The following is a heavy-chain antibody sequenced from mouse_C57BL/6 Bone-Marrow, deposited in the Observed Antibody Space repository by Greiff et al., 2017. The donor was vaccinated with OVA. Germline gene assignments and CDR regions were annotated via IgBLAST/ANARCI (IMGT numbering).Heavy chain of an antibody. CDR1: GFTFTDYY. J-gene: IGHJ1*03. CDR2: IRNKANGYTT. CDR3: ARYPHLLWLRRDPFYWYFDV. Sequence: EVQGVESGGGLVQPGGSLSLSCAASGFTFTDYYMSWVRQPPGKALEWLGFIRNKANGYTTEYSASVKGRFTISRDNSQSILYLQMNALRAEDSATYYCARYPHLLWLRRDPFYWYFDVWGTGTTVTVSS. V-gene: IGHV7-3*01. D-gene: IGHD2-2*01.